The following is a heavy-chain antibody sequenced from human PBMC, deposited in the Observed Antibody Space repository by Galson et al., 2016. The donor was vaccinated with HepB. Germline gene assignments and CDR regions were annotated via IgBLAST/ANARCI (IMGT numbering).Heavy chain of an antibody. D-gene: IGHD4-11*01. CDR2: IYYSGST. CDR3: ARAMDDSYRAFDI. V-gene: IGHV4-30-4*08. CDR1: GSSISSGGHY. J-gene: IGHJ3*02. Sequence: TLSLTCTVSGSSISSGGHYWSWIRQHPGKGLEWIGYIYYSGSTYYNPSLKSRVTISVDTSKNQFSLRLSSVTAADTAVYYCARAMDDSYRAFDIWGQGTMVTVSS.